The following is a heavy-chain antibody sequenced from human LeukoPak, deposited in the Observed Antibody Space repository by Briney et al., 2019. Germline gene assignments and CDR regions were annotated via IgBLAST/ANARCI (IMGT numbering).Heavy chain of an antibody. CDR3: ARGGSGISNAFDI. Sequence: SETLSLTCNVSGASITDYYWSWIRQPPGKGLEWIGYLYYSGSTNSNPSLKSRVTMSVDTSKNRFSLKLRSVTAADTAVYYCARGGSGISNAFDIWGQGTMVTVSS. D-gene: IGHD3-10*01. CDR2: LYYSGST. CDR1: GASITDYY. V-gene: IGHV4-59*01. J-gene: IGHJ3*02.